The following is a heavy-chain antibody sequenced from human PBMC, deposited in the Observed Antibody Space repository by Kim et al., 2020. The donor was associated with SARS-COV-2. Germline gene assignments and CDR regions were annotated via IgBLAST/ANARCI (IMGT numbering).Heavy chain of an antibody. CDR3: AKWDCSSTSCYGRGYFDY. CDR1: GFTFSSYA. D-gene: IGHD2-2*01. Sequence: GGSLRLSCAASGFTFSSYAMSWVRQAPGKGLEWVSAIGGSGGTTYYADSVKGRFTISRDNSKNTLYLQMNSLRAEDTAVYYCAKWDCSSTSCYGRGYFDYWGQGTLVTVSS. CDR2: IGGSGGTT. V-gene: IGHV3-23*01. J-gene: IGHJ4*02.